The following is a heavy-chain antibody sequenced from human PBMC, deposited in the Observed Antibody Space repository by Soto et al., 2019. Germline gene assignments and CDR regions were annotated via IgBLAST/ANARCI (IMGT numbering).Heavy chain of an antibody. Sequence: QVQLQQWGAGLLKPSETLSLTCGVYGGSFTAYYWSWIRQPPGKGLEWIGETNHSGSTKYNPSLKSRVTMSVDTAKNQFSLKLSSVTAADTAVYYCARSSSGWIPFDNWGQGTLVTVSS. CDR2: TNHSGST. D-gene: IGHD6-19*01. V-gene: IGHV4-34*01. J-gene: IGHJ4*02. CDR1: GGSFTAYY. CDR3: ARSSSGWIPFDN.